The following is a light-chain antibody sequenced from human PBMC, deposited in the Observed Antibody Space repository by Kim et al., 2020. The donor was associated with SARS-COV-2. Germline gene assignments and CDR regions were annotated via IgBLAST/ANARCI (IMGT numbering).Light chain of an antibody. CDR3: QQYGSSPYS. V-gene: IGKV3-20*01. J-gene: IGKJ2*03. CDR2: EAF. CDR1: QSVGSSF. Sequence: LSRGERAPLSCRASQSVGSSFLAWYQQKPGQAPRLLIYEAFKRVAGIPDRFSGSGSGTDFTLTISRPEPEDFAMYYCQQYGSSPYSFGQGTKLEIK.